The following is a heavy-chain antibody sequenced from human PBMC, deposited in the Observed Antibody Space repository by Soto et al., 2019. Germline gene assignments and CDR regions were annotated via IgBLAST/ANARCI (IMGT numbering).Heavy chain of an antibody. J-gene: IGHJ5*02. D-gene: IGHD6-13*01. CDR1: GGSFSGYY. CDR2: INHSGSS. CDR3: ARYSSSFHGVFWFDP. Sequence: SETLSLTCAVYGGSFSGYYWSWIRQPPGKGLEWIGEINHSGSSNYNPSLKSRVTISVDTSKNQFSLKLSSVTAAETAVYYCARYSSSFHGVFWFDPWGQGTLVTVSS. V-gene: IGHV4-34*01.